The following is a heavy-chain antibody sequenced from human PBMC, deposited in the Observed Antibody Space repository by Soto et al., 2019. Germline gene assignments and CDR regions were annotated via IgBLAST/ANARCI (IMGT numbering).Heavy chain of an antibody. V-gene: IGHV1-69*13. Sequence: SVKVSCKASGGTCCSYAISWVRQAPGQGLEWMGGIIPIFGTANYAQKFQGRVTITADESTSTAYMELSSLGSEDTAVYYCARVVVGANMKFDPWGQGTLVTVSS. D-gene: IGHD5-12*01. CDR1: GGTCCSYA. CDR2: IIPIFGTA. CDR3: ARVVVGANMKFDP. J-gene: IGHJ5*02.